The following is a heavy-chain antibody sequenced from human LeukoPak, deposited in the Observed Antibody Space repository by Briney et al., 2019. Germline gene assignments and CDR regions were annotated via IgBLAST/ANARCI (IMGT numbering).Heavy chain of an antibody. CDR3: AKGGFRYFAP. J-gene: IGHJ5*02. D-gene: IGHD3-16*02. Sequence: QSGGSLRLSCAASGFTISSSYMSWVRQAPGKGLEWVANIKQDGSEKYYVDSVKGRFTISRDNAKNSLYLQMNSLRAEDTAVYYCAKGGFRYFAPWGQGTLVTVSS. V-gene: IGHV3-7*04. CDR1: GFTISSSY. CDR2: IKQDGSEK.